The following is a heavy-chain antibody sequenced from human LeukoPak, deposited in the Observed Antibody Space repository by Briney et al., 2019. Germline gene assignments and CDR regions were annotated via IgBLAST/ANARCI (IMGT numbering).Heavy chain of an antibody. CDR3: ASPELELTRNDAFDI. V-gene: IGHV4-39*01. D-gene: IGHD1-7*01. CDR1: GGSISSSSYY. Sequence: PSETLSRTCTVSGGSISSSSYYWGWIRQPPGKGLEWIGSIYYSGSTYYNPSLKSRVTISVDTSKNQFSLKLSSVTAADTAVYYCASPELELTRNDAFDIWGQGTMVTVSS. J-gene: IGHJ3*02. CDR2: IYYSGST.